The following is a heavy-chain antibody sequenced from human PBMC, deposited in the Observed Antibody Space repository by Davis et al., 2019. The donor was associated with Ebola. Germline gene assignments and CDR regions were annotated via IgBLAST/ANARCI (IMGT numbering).Heavy chain of an antibody. CDR3: ARRSQVFGVTHINWFDP. CDR1: GGSISSYY. V-gene: IGHV4-59*08. J-gene: IGHJ5*02. D-gene: IGHD3-16*01. CDR2: IYYSGST. Sequence: SETLSLTCTVSGGSISSYYWSWIRQPPGKGLEWIGYIYYSGSTNYNPSLKSRVTISVDTSKNQFSLKLSSVTAADTAVYYCARRSQVFGVTHINWFDPWGQGTLVTVSS.